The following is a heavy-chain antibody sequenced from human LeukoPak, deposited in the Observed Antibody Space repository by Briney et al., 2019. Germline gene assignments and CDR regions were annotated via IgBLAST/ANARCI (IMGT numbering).Heavy chain of an antibody. J-gene: IGHJ3*02. V-gene: IGHV3-7*05. Sequence: GGSLRLSCAASGFTFSSYAMSRVRQAPGKGLEWVANIKQDGSEKYYVDSVKGRFTISRDNAKNSLYLQMNSLRAEDTAVYYCARIDSSGYDAFDIWGQGTMVTVSS. CDR2: IKQDGSEK. D-gene: IGHD3-22*01. CDR1: GFTFSSYA. CDR3: ARIDSSGYDAFDI.